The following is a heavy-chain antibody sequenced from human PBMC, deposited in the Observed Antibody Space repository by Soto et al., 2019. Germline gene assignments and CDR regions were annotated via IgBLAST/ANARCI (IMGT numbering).Heavy chain of an antibody. CDR3: TRRRNYGSSPYYYGMDV. CDR2: IYLGDSDT. D-gene: IGHD6-13*01. Sequence: GESLKISCRASGNTFTSYWIGWVRQMPGKGLEWMGIIYLGDSDTRYSPPFQGQVTISADKSISTAYLQWSSLKASDTAIYFCTRRRNYGSSPYYYGMDVWGQGTTVTVSS. V-gene: IGHV5-51*01. CDR1: GNTFTSYW. J-gene: IGHJ6*02.